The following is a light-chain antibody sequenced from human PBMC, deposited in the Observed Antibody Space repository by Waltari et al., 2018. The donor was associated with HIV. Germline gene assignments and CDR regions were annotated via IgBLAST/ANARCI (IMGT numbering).Light chain of an antibody. CDR2: EAS. CDR1: RDIGRS. V-gene: IGKV1-13*02. Sequence: AIQLTQSPSSLSASVGERVSVTCRTSRDIGRSLAWFQQKPGKPPNLLIYEASNIESGVPSRCSGSGSGTDFSLNISDLQPEDFATYFCQQFHSYPLTVGGGTKVEIK. J-gene: IGKJ4*01. CDR3: QQFHSYPLT.